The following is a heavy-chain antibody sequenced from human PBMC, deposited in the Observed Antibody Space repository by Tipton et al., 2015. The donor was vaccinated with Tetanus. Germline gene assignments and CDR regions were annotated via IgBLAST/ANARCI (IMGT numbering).Heavy chain of an antibody. Sequence: SLRLSCAASGFTFSSYGMHWVRQAPGKGLEWVAVISYDGSNKYYADSVKGRFTISRDNSKNTLYLQMNSLRAEDTAVYYCARDETYYDFHYGMDVWGQGTTVTVSS. V-gene: IGHV3-30*03. J-gene: IGHJ6*02. CDR2: ISYDGSNK. CDR1: GFTFSSYG. D-gene: IGHD3-3*01. CDR3: ARDETYYDFHYGMDV.